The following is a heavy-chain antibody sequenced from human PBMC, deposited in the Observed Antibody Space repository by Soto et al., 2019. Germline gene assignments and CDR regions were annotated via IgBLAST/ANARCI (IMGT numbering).Heavy chain of an antibody. J-gene: IGHJ6*02. CDR2: INHSGST. V-gene: IGHV4-34*01. CDR1: GGSFSGYY. D-gene: IGHD6-13*01. Sequence: SETLSLTCAVYGGSFSGYYWSWIRQPPGKGLEWIGEINHSGSTNYNPSLKSRVTISVDTSKNQFSLKLSSVTAADTAVYYCARGLSEQQLAPYYYYGMDGWGQGTTVTVYS. CDR3: ARGLSEQQLAPYYYYGMDG.